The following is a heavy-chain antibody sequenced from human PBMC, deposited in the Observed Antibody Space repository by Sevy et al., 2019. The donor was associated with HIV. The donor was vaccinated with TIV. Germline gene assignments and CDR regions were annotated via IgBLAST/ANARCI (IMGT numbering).Heavy chain of an antibody. Sequence: GGSLRLSCAASGFTFSNYNMNWVRQAPGEWLKWVSSISSSSADIYYTDSVKGRFTVSRDNSRKSLFLQMNGLSAEGTALYYCARDLLVGSTYVFDIWGRGTMVTVSS. J-gene: IGHJ3*02. D-gene: IGHD1-26*01. CDR3: ARDLLVGSTYVFDI. V-gene: IGHV3-21*01. CDR1: GFTFSNYN. CDR2: ISSSSADI.